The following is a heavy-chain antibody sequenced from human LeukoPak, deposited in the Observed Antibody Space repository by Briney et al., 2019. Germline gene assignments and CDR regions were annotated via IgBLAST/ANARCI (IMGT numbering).Heavy chain of an antibody. Sequence: ASETLSLTCAVYGGSFSGYYWSWIRQPPGKGLEWIGEINHSGSTNYNPSLKSRVTISVDTSKNQFSLKLSSVTAADTAVYYCARGGMTTVVWGQGTLVTVSS. D-gene: IGHD4-17*01. CDR2: INHSGST. V-gene: IGHV4-34*01. CDR3: ARGGMTTVV. J-gene: IGHJ4*02. CDR1: GGSFSGYY.